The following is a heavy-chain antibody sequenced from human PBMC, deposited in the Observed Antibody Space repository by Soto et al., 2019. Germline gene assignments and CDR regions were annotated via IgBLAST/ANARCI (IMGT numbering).Heavy chain of an antibody. J-gene: IGHJ6*03. CDR1: GGSISSSSYY. Sequence: SETLSLTCTVSGGSISSSSYYWGWIRQPPGKGLEWIGSIYYSGSTYYNPSLKSRVTISVDTSKNQFSLKLSSVTAADTAVYYCARVRGQDDYIWGSYRYFLYYYYMDVWGKGTTVTVSS. V-gene: IGHV4-39*01. CDR2: IYYSGST. CDR3: ARVRGQDDYIWGSYRYFLYYYYMDV. D-gene: IGHD3-16*02.